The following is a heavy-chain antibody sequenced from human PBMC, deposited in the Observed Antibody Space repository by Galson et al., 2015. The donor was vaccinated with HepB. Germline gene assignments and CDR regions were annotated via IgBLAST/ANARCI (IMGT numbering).Heavy chain of an antibody. D-gene: IGHD6-13*01. CDR2: ISSSSSYI. CDR3: ARDRFSSSWFGGDAFDI. CDR1: GFTFSSYS. Sequence: SLRLSCAASGFTFSSYSMNWVRQAPGKGLEWVSSISSSSSYIYYADSVKGRFTISRDNAKNSLYLQMNSLRAEDTAVYYCARDRFSSSWFGGDAFDIWGQGTMVTVSS. V-gene: IGHV3-21*01. J-gene: IGHJ3*02.